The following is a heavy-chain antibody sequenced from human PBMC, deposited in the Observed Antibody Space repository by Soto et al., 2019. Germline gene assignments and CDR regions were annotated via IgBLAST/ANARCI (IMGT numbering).Heavy chain of an antibody. D-gene: IGHD3-3*01. V-gene: IGHV1-18*01. Sequence: QVQLVQSGAEVKKPGASVKVSCKASGYTFTSYGISWVRQAPGQGLEWMGWISAYNGNTTYAQKVQGRVTMTTDTSTGTAYMELRSLRADETAVYYCARATIFGVVITSGMDVRGQGTTFTVSS. CDR3: ARATIFGVVITSGMDV. J-gene: IGHJ6*02. CDR1: GYTFTSYG. CDR2: ISAYNGNT.